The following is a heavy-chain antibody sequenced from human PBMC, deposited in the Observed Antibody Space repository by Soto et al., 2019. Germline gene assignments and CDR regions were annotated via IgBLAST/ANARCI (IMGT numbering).Heavy chain of an antibody. CDR3: ARSREMYYYDSSGYYVH. CDR1: GDSIISYY. Sequence: SEALSLTCTVSGDSIISYYWNWIRQPPGKGLEWIGYVSFRGSTSYNPSLKSRVSISVDTSKNQFSLRLSSVTAADTAVYYCARSREMYYYDSSGYYVHWGQGTRVTVSS. D-gene: IGHD3-22*01. V-gene: IGHV4-59*01. J-gene: IGHJ4*02. CDR2: VSFRGST.